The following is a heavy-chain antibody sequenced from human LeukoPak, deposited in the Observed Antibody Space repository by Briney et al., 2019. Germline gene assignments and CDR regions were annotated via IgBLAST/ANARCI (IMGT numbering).Heavy chain of an antibody. CDR3: AQRQGPMSGTYDYFDP. J-gene: IGHJ5*02. V-gene: IGHV4-4*09. D-gene: IGHD1-26*01. CDR2: IHSNGYT. Sequence: SETLSLTCTVSGGSISGYYWTWIRQPPGQGLEWIAYIHSNGYTNYNPSLRSRVTISVDPSKNQFSLTATPVTAADTAIYYCAQRQGPMSGTYDYFDPWGQGALVTVSS. CDR1: GGSISGYY.